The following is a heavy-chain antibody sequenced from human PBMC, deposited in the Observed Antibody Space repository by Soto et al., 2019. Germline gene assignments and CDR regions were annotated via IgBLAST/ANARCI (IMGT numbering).Heavy chain of an antibody. CDR1: GYTFTSSY. V-gene: IGHV1-46*01. CDR2: INPSGGST. J-gene: IGHJ3*02. CDR3: GSDKRGPRAFDT. D-gene: IGHD5-12*01. Sequence: ASVKVSCKASGYTFTSSYIHLVRQAPGQGLEWMGIINPSGGSTSYAQKFQGRVTMTRDTSTSTVYMELSSLRSEDPAVYYCGSDKRGPRAFDTWGQGTMGTVS.